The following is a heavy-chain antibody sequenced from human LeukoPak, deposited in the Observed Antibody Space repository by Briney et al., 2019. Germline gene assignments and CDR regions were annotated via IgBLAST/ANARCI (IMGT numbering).Heavy chain of an antibody. CDR3: ARGQGGTQTNLTYYYYYGLDA. CDR1: GGSFSDYY. V-gene: IGHV4-34*01. D-gene: IGHD3-16*01. Sequence: SETLSLTCAVYGGSFSDYYWSWIRQPPGKGLEWIGEINHSGSIDYNPSLKSRVTISVDMSKNQFSLKLSSVTAADMAVYYCARGQGGTQTNLTYYYYYGLDAWGQGTTVTVSS. J-gene: IGHJ6*02. CDR2: INHSGSI.